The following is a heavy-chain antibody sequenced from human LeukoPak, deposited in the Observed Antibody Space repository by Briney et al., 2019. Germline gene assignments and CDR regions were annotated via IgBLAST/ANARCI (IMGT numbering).Heavy chain of an antibody. CDR1: GFTLSNAW. Sequence: GGSLRLSCAASGFTLSNAWMSWVRQAPGKGLEWVGRIKSKTDGGTTDYAAPVKGRFTISRDDSKNTLYLQMNSLKTEDTAVYYCTTDFELRTAFDIWGQGTMVTVSS. V-gene: IGHV3-15*01. D-gene: IGHD3-9*01. CDR2: IKSKTDGGTT. CDR3: TTDFELRTAFDI. J-gene: IGHJ3*02.